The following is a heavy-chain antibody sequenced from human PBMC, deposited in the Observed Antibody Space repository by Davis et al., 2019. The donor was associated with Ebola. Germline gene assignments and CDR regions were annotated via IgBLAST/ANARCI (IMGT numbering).Heavy chain of an antibody. J-gene: IGHJ6*02. D-gene: IGHD3-3*01. CDR2: INSDGSST. Sequence: HTGGSLRLSCAASGFTFSSYWMHWVRQAPGKGLVWVSHINSDGSSTSYADSVKGRFTISRDNAKNTLYLQMNSLRAEDTAVYYCARDLTIFGVVNDAYYYYGMDVWGQGTTVTVSS. CDR1: GFTFSSYW. V-gene: IGHV3-74*01. CDR3: ARDLTIFGVVNDAYYYYGMDV.